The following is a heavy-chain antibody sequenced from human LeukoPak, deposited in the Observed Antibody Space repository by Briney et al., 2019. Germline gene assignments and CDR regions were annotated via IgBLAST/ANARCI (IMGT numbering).Heavy chain of an antibody. CDR3: AGYSYGHEIDY. CDR2: IYYSGST. J-gene: IGHJ4*02. V-gene: IGHV4-59*01. D-gene: IGHD5-18*01. Sequence: SETLSLTCTVSGGSISSYYWSWIRQPPGKGPEWIGYIYYSGSTKYNPSLKSRVTISVDTSKNQFSLKVSSVTAADTAVYYCAGYSYGHEIDYWGQGTLVTVSS. CDR1: GGSISSYY.